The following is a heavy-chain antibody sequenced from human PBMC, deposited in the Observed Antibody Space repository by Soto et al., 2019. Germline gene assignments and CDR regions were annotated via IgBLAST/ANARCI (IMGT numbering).Heavy chain of an antibody. D-gene: IGHD2-21*01. Sequence: QVQLVESGGGVVQPGRSLRLSCAASGFTFSSYAMHWVRQAPGKGLEWVAVISYDGSNKYYADSVKGRFTISRDNXXNTLYLQMNSLRAEDTAVYYCARDYRLWAGRYFDYWGQGTLVTVSS. CDR2: ISYDGSNK. V-gene: IGHV3-30-3*01. J-gene: IGHJ4*02. CDR1: GFTFSSYA. CDR3: ARDYRLWAGRYFDY.